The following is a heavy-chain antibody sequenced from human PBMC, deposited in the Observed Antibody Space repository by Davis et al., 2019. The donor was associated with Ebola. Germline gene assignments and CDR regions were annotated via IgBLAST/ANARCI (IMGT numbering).Heavy chain of an antibody. D-gene: IGHD1-26*01. J-gene: IGHJ6*02. CDR3: ARQRDRMGYYYGMDI. CDR2: IYSDGRT. Sequence: GESLKISCAASGLTVSANYMNWVRQAPGKGLEWVSVIYSDGRTFVADSVKDRFKISRDDSKNTLYLQMSSLRNEDTAIYYCARQRDRMGYYYGMDIWGQGTTVIVTS. V-gene: IGHV3-66*04. CDR1: GLTVSANY.